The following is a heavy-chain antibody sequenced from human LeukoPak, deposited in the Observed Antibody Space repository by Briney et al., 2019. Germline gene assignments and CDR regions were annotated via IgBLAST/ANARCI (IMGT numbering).Heavy chain of an antibody. CDR3: ARTLTGYSSSWYWFDP. D-gene: IGHD6-13*01. CDR2: IYYSGST. Sequence: SSETLSLTCTVSGGSISSYYWSWIRQPPGKGLEWIGYIYYSGSTNYNPSLKSRVTISVDTSKNQFSLKLSSVTAADTAVYYCARTLTGYSSSWYWFDPWGQGTLVIVSS. CDR1: GGSISSYY. J-gene: IGHJ5*02. V-gene: IGHV4-59*01.